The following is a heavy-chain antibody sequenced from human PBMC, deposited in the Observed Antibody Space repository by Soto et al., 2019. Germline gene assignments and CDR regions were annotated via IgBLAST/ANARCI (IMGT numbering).Heavy chain of an antibody. V-gene: IGHV3-7*01. J-gene: IGHJ6*03. CDR3: ARGVLGYGHMDV. CDR2: INQAGNEK. Sequence: GGSLRLSCVASGFTFSSYWMTWVRQAPGKGLEWVANINQAGNEKYYVDSVRGRFTISRDNAKNSLYLQMNSLRAEDTAVYYCARGVLGYGHMDVWGTGTTVTVSS. D-gene: IGHD2-15*01. CDR1: GFTFSSYW.